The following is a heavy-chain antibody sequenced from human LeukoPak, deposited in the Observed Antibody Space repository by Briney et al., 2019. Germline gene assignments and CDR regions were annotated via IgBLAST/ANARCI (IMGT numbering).Heavy chain of an antibody. CDR3: AKDIAVAPVLYYYGMDV. V-gene: IGHV3-23*01. CDR1: GFTFSSYA. D-gene: IGHD6-19*01. Sequence: GGSLRLSCAASGFTFSSYAMSWVRQAPGKGLEWVSAISGSGVNTYYADAVKGRFTISRDNSKNTLYLQMHSLRAEDTAVYYCAKDIAVAPVLYYYGMDVWGQGTTVTVSS. J-gene: IGHJ6*02. CDR2: ISGSGVNT.